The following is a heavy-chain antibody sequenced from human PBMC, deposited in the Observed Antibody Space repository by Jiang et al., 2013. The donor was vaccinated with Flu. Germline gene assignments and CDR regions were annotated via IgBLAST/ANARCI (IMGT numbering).Heavy chain of an antibody. CDR3: ATWWVSTLTLGATPNQNYYGMDV. V-gene: IGHV1-24*01. CDR1: GYTLTELS. D-gene: IGHD1-26*01. Sequence: GAEVKKPGASVKVSCKVSGYTLTELSMHWVRQAPGKGLEWMGGFDPEDGETIYAQKFQGRVTMTEDTSTDTAYMELSSLRSEDTAVYYCATWWVSTLTLGATPNQNYYGMDVWGQGTTVTVSS. J-gene: IGHJ6*02. CDR2: FDPEDGET.